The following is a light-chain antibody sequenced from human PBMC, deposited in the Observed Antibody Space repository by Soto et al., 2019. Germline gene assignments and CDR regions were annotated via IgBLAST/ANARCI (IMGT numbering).Light chain of an antibody. CDR3: QQYNAWPPWT. Sequence: EIVMTQSPATLSVSPGERATLSCRASQSVSTYLAWFQQKPGQAPRLLIYGASTRATGIPARFSGSGSGTEFTLTISSLQSGDFAVYYCQQYNAWPPWTFGPGTKVDIK. V-gene: IGKV3-15*01. CDR2: GAS. CDR1: QSVSTY. J-gene: IGKJ1*01.